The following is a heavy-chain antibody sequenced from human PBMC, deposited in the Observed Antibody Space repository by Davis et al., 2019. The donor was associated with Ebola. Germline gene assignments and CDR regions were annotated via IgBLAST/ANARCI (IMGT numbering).Heavy chain of an antibody. CDR2: ISSSSSYI. CDR3: ARSDYYDSSGYLLYYYGMDV. D-gene: IGHD3-22*01. V-gene: IGHV3-21*01. Sequence: GKSLKISCAASGFTFSSYSMNWVRQAPGKGLEWVSSISSSSSYIYYADSVKGRFTISRDNSKNTLYLQMNSLRAEDTAVYYCARSDYYDSSGYLLYYYGMDVWGQGTTVTVSS. J-gene: IGHJ6*02. CDR1: GFTFSSYS.